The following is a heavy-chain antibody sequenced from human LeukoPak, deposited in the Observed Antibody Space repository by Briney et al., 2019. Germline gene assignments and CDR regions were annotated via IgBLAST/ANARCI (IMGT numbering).Heavy chain of an antibody. V-gene: IGHV1-8*01. CDR2: MNPNSGNT. D-gene: IGHD1-26*01. CDR1: GYTFTSYD. CDR3: ARAYRLSGSYSYGGY. Sequence: ASVKVSCKASGYTFTSYDINWVRQATGQGLEWMGWMNPNSGNTGYAQRFQGRVTMTRNTSISTAYMELSSLRSEDTAVYYCARAYRLSGSYSYGGYWGQGTLVTVSS. J-gene: IGHJ4*02.